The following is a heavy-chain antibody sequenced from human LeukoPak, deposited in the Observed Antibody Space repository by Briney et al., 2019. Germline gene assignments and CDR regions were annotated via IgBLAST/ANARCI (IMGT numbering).Heavy chain of an antibody. CDR1: GFTFSDYY. D-gene: IGHD1-26*01. Sequence: GGSLRLSCAASGFTFSDYYMSWVRQPPGKGLEWVSFISINTDTFYADSVRGRFTISRDSSKNTLFLQMNSLRDEDSAVYYCAIAQSWDELFDSWGQGTLVTVSS. V-gene: IGHV3-69-1*01. J-gene: IGHJ4*02. CDR3: AIAQSWDELFDS. CDR2: ISINTDT.